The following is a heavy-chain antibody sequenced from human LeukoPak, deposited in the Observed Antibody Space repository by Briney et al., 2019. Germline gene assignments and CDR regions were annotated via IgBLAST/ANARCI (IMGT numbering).Heavy chain of an antibody. J-gene: IGHJ5*02. CDR1: GGSFSGYY. V-gene: IGHV4-34*01. D-gene: IGHD3-3*02. CDR2: INHSGST. CDR3: ARGWRGTSFSQFDP. Sequence: PSETLSLTCAVYGGSFSGYYWSWIRQPPGKGLEWIGEINHSGSTNYNPSLKSRVTISVDTSKNQFSLKLSSVTAADTAVYYCARGWRGTSFSQFDPWGQGTLVTVSS.